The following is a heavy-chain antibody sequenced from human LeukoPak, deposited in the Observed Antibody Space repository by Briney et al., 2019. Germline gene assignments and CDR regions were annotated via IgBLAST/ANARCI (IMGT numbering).Heavy chain of an antibody. D-gene: IGHD1-26*01. J-gene: IGHJ4*02. Sequence: GGSLRLSCAASGFTFSSYAMSWVRQAPGKGLEWVSGFGGSGGSTYYADSVKGRFTISRDNSKNTLYLQMNSLRAEDTAVYYCAKAGHSGNYVSFDYWGQGTQVTVSS. CDR2: FGGSGGST. CDR1: GFTFSSYA. V-gene: IGHV3-23*01. CDR3: AKAGHSGNYVSFDY.